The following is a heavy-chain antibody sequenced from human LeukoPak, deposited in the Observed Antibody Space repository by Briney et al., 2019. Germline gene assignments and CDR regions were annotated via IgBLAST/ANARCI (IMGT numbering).Heavy chain of an antibody. D-gene: IGHD6-19*01. V-gene: IGHV3-23*01. CDR2: ISGSGGST. J-gene: IGHJ3*02. CDR1: GFTFSSYA. CDR3: AKDLQPLYNSGWSIPAQRYAFDI. Sequence: GGSLRLSCAASGFTFSSYAMSWVRQAPGKGLEWVSAISGSGGSTYYADSVKGRFTISRDNSKNTLYLQMNSLRAEDTAVYYCAKDLQPLYNSGWSIPAQRYAFDIWGQGTMVTVSS.